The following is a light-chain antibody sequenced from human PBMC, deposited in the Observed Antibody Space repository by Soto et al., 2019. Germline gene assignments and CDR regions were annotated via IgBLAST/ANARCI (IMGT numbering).Light chain of an antibody. CDR3: QQYAGSPRT. J-gene: IGKJ1*01. V-gene: IGKV3-20*01. CDR1: QNLGTLY. CDR2: SAS. Sequence: EIVLTQSPGTLSLSPGERGTLSCRASQNLGTLYLAWFQQKSGQAPRLLIYSASRWATGIPDRFTGSGSGTDFTLTINRVEPEDFAVYFCQQYAGSPRTFGQGTKVEIK.